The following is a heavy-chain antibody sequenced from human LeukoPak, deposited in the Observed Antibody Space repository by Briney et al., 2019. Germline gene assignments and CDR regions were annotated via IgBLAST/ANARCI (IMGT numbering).Heavy chain of an antibody. V-gene: IGHV3-23*01. CDR2: ISGSGGST. J-gene: IGHJ3*02. CDR3: AKFMLYLNWNSKAFDI. CDR1: GFTFSSYA. Sequence: HPGGSLRLSCAASGFTFSSYAMSWVRQAPGKGLEWVSAISGSGGSTYYADSVKGRFTISRDNSKNTLYLQMNSLRAEDTAVYYCAKFMLYLNWNSKAFDIWGQGTMVTVSS. D-gene: IGHD1-1*01.